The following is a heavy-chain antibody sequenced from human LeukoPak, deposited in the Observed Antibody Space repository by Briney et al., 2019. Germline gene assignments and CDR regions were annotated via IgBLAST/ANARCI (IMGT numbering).Heavy chain of an antibody. CDR2: INHSGST. D-gene: IGHD3-10*01. CDR3: ARGSSYYYGSGSYYFDY. CDR1: GGSFSGYY. V-gene: IGHV4-34*01. Sequence: SETLSLTCAVYGGSFSGYYWSWIRQPPGKGLEWIGEINHSGSTNYNPSLKSRVTISVDTSKNQFSLKLSSVTAADTAVYYCARGSSYYYGSGSYYFDYWGQGTLVTVSS. J-gene: IGHJ4*02.